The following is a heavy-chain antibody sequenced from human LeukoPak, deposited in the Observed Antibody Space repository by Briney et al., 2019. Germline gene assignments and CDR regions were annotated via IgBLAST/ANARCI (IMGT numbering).Heavy chain of an antibody. CDR3: ARVVGIVGASFDY. J-gene: IGHJ4*02. CDR2: TSGGGGST. V-gene: IGHV3-23*01. D-gene: IGHD1-26*01. CDR1: GFTFSTYG. Sequence: GGTLRLSCAASGFTFSTYGMSWVRQAPGKGLEWVSSTSGGGGSTYYADSVKGRFTTFRDNSKNTLYLQMNSLRAEDTAVYYCARVVGIVGASFDYWGQGTLVTVSS.